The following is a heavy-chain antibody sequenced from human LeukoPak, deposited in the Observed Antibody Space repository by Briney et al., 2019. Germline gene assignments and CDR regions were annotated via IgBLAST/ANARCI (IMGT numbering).Heavy chain of an antibody. V-gene: IGHV4-30-2*01. CDR3: SAFGVVIRDFDY. CDR1: GGSISSGGYY. J-gene: IGHJ4*02. Sequence: SQTLSLTCTVSGGSISSGGYYWSWIRQPPGKGLEWIGYIYHSGSTYYNPSLKSRVTISVDRSKNQFSLKLSSVTAADTAVYYCSAFGVVIRDFDYWGQGTLVTVSS. D-gene: IGHD3-3*01. CDR2: IYHSGST.